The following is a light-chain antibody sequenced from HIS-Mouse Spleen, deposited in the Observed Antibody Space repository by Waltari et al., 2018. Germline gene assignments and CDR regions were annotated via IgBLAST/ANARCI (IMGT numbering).Light chain of an antibody. CDR2: DDS. J-gene: IGLJ2*01. CDR3: YSTYSSGNHRV. CDR1: ALPNKY. V-gene: IGLV3-10*01. Sequence: SYELPQPPSVSVAPGQTARITCSGDALPNKYAYWYQQKSGQAPVLVIFDDSKRPSVIPERFSGSSSGTMATLTISGAQVEDEADYYCYSTYSSGNHRVFGGGTKLTVL.